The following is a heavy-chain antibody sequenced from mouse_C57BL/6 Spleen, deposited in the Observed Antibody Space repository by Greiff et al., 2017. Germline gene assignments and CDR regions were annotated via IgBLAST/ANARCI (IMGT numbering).Heavy chain of an antibody. V-gene: IGHV1-80*01. Sequence: VQLQQSGAELVKPGASVKISCKASGYAFSSYWMNWVKQRPGKGLEWIGQIYPGDGDTNYNGKFKGKATLTADKSSSTAYMQLSSLTSEDSAVYFCARSGEFGDWVMDYGGQGTSVTVSS. D-gene: IGHD2-13*01. CDR1: GYAFSSYW. J-gene: IGHJ4*01. CDR2: IYPGDGDT. CDR3: ARSGEFGDWVMDY.